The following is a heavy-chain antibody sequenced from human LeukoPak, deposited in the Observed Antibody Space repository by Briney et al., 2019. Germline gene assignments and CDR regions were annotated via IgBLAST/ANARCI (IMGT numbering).Heavy chain of an antibody. D-gene: IGHD4-11*01. Sequence: GGSLRLSCAVSGLSFSTSWMDWVRQAPGKGLEWVASINPDESEKYSAGSVKGRFTISRDNAKNSLFLQMENLRVEDAAFYYCVRDLHYSRLDYWGQGMLVAVSS. CDR2: INPDESEK. CDR1: GLSFSTSW. V-gene: IGHV3-7*01. CDR3: VRDLHYSRLDY. J-gene: IGHJ4*02.